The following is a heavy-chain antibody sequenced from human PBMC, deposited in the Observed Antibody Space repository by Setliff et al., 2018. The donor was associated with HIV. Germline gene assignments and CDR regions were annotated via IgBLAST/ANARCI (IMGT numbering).Heavy chain of an antibody. CDR2: IYTSGST. D-gene: IGHD4-17*01. Sequence: PSETLSLTCTVSGGSISSGSYYWSWIRRPAGKGLEWIGHIYTSGSTNYHPSLKSRVTISVDTSKNQFSLKLSSVTAADTAVYYCARDYAGYFDYWGQGTLVTVSS. CDR3: ARDYAGYFDY. V-gene: IGHV4-61*09. CDR1: GGSISSGSYY. J-gene: IGHJ4*02.